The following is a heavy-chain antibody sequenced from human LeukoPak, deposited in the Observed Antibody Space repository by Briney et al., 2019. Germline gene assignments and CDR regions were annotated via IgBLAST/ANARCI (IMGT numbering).Heavy chain of an antibody. CDR3: ARDGGLHTNFDY. CDR1: GFTFSDYY. CDR2: TKPDGSAE. Sequence: PGGSLRLSCAASGFTFSDYYMSWIRQAPGKGLEWVANTKPDGSAEYYADSVRGRFSTSRDNASNLLYLQMNSLRAEDTAVYYCARDGGLHTNFDYWGQGTLVTVSS. J-gene: IGHJ4*02. V-gene: IGHV3-7*01. D-gene: IGHD2-15*01.